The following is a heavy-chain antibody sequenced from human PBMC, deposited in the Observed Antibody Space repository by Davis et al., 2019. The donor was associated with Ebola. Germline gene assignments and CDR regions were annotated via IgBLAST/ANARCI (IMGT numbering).Heavy chain of an antibody. CDR3: ARGGDDYGDYLDY. CDR2: IRGSGYTR. D-gene: IGHD4-17*01. CDR1: GFTFSDYY. J-gene: IGHJ4*02. Sequence: SLRLSCAASGFTFSDYYMSWIRQSPGKGLVWISHIRGSGYTRDYADSVKGRFTISRDNTKKSLHLQMNSLRAEDTAMYYCARGGDDYGDYLDYWGQGTLVTVSS. V-gene: IGHV3-11*01.